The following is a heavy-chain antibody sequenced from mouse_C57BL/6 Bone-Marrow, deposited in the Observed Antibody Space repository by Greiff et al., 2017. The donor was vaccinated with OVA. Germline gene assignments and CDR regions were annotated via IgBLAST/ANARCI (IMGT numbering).Heavy chain of an antibody. D-gene: IGHD1-1*01. J-gene: IGHJ2*01. Sequence: QVQLQQSGAELARPGASVKLSCKASGYTFTSYGISWVKQRTGQGLEWIGEIYPRSGNTYYNEKFKGKATLTADKSSSTAYMELRSLTSEDSAVYFCEREGGYYYCSPYYFDYWGQGTTLTVSS. V-gene: IGHV1-81*01. CDR2: IYPRSGNT. CDR1: GYTFTSYG. CDR3: EREGGYYYCSPYYFDY.